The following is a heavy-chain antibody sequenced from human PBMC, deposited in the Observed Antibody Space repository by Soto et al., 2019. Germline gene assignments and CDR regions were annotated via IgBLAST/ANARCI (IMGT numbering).Heavy chain of an antibody. CDR1: GFTFSSYA. D-gene: IGHD3-10*01. Sequence: PGGSLRLSCAASGFTFSSYAMSWVRQAPGKGLGWVSGISSSRGSTYYADSVKGRFTISRDNSKNTLFLRMNRPRVEDTAVYYCMRPAPRGRHYFYFGMDVWGQGTTVTVSS. V-gene: IGHV3-23*01. CDR3: MRPAPRGRHYFYFGMDV. J-gene: IGHJ6*02. CDR2: ISSSRGST.